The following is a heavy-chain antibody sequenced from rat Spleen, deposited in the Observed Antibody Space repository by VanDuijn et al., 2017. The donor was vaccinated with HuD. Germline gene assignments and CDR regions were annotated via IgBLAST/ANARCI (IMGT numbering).Heavy chain of an antibody. D-gene: IGHD2-2*01. J-gene: IGHJ1*01. CDR1: GFTFNRYW. Sequence: EVQLVESGGGLVQPGRSLKLSCVASGFTFNRYWMYWVRQAPGKGLEWVASILRSGENTYYSDSVKGRFTISRDNAESTLYLQMNRLRSEDSATYYCTGGGIPWYLDFWGPGTMVTVSS. V-gene: IGHV5-31*01. CDR3: TGGGIPWYLDF. CDR2: ILRSGENT.